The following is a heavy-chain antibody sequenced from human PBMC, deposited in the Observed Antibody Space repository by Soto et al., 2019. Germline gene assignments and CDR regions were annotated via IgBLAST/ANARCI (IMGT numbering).Heavy chain of an antibody. CDR3: ARAATYYSYGMDV. J-gene: IGHJ6*02. Sequence: PSETLSLTCAVYGVSFSGYYSSWIRQPPGKGLEWIGEINHSGSTNNNPSLKSRVTISADTSKNQFSLKLSSVTAADTAVYYSARAATYYSYGMDVWGQGTTVTVSS. D-gene: IGHD2-15*01. V-gene: IGHV4-34*01. CDR1: GVSFSGYY. CDR2: INHSGST.